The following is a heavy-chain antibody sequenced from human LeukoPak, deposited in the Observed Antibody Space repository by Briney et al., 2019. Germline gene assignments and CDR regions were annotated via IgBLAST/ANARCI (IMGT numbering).Heavy chain of an antibody. D-gene: IGHD6-19*01. V-gene: IGHV4-59*12. CDR1: GGSISSYY. J-gene: IGHJ4*02. Sequence: KPSETLSLTCTVSGGSISSYYWSWIRQPPGKGLEWIGYIYYSGSTNYNPSLKSRVTISVDTSKNQVSLKLTSVTAADTAVYYCARMTSRALIAVPEQYYFDYWGQGTLVTVSS. CDR2: IYYSGST. CDR3: ARMTSRALIAVPEQYYFDY.